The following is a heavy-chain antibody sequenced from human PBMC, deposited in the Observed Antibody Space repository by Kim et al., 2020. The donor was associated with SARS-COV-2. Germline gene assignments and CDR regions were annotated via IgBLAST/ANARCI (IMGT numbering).Heavy chain of an antibody. Sequence: GGSLRLSCTASGFTFGDYAMSWVRQAPGKGLEWVGFIRSKAYGGTTEYAASVKGRFTISRDDSKSIAYLQMNSLKTEDTAVYYCTRDRMDRYGDNSLDYWGQGTLVTVSS. J-gene: IGHJ4*02. V-gene: IGHV3-49*04. CDR2: IRSKAYGGTT. CDR1: GFTFGDYA. CDR3: TRDRMDRYGDNSLDY. D-gene: IGHD4-17*01.